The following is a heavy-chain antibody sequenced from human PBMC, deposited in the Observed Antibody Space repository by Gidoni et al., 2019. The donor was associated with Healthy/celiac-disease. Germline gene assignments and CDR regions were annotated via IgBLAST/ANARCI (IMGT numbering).Heavy chain of an antibody. CDR1: GFTVSDYY. CDR3: ARQTVVVTPPDY. J-gene: IGHJ4*02. D-gene: IGHD3-22*01. V-gene: IGHV3-11*06. Sequence: QVQLVESGGGLVKPGGSLRLSCAASGFTVSDYYMSWIRQAPGKGLEWVSYISSSSSYTNYADSVKGRFTISRDNAKNSLYLQMNSLRAEDTAVYYCARQTVVVTPPDYWGQGTLVTVSS. CDR2: ISSSSSYT.